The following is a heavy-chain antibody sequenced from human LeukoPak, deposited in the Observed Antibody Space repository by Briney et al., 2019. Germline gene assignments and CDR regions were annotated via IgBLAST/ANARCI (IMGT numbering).Heavy chain of an antibody. CDR1: GDSTSNFY. CDR3: ARAPNSNWFDF. Sequence: SETLSLTCTVSGDSTSNFYWNWIRQSPGKGLEWIGNIHYSGSSVYNPSLKSRGTISIDTSRRQFFLRLNSVTAGDTAVYFCARAPNSNWFDFWGPGTLVTVSS. V-gene: IGHV4-59*03. D-gene: IGHD2-8*01. CDR2: IHYSGSS. J-gene: IGHJ5*01.